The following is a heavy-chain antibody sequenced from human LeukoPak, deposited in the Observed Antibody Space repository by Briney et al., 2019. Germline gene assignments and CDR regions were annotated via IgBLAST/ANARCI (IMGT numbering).Heavy chain of an antibody. J-gene: IGHJ4*02. D-gene: IGHD1-1*01. Sequence: GGSLRLSCVASGFTFSSYWMSWVRQAPGKGLEWVANIKQDGSEKYYVDSVKGRFTISRDNAKNSLYLQMNSLRAEDTAVYYCARVLPGRGARYKPPLGVDYWGQGTLVTVSS. CDR2: IKQDGSEK. CDR3: ARVLPGRGARYKPPLGVDY. V-gene: IGHV3-7*01. CDR1: GFTFSSYW.